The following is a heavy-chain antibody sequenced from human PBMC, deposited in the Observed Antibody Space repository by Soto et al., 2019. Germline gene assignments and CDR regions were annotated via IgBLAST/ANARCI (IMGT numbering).Heavy chain of an antibody. V-gene: IGHV3-7*03. J-gene: IGHJ3*02. CDR3: ARYVGEI. CDR1: GFTFSNYY. D-gene: IGHD2-15*01. CDR2: INQDGSEK. Sequence: EAQLVESGGALVQPGGSLRLSCAASGFTFSNYYMSWFRQAPGKGLQWVASINQDGSEKYSVDSVKGRFTISRDNGKNSVYLQMNSLRVEDTAVYYCARYVGEIWGHGTKVTVS.